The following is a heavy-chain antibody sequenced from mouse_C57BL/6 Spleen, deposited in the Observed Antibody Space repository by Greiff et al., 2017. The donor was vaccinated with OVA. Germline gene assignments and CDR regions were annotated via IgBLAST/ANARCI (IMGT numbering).Heavy chain of an antibody. CDR2: ISYDGSN. CDR1: GYSITSGYY. V-gene: IGHV3-6*01. J-gene: IGHJ4*01. CDR3: AREEGFAMDY. Sequence: EVQRVESGPGLVKPSQSLSLTCSVTGYSITSGYYWNWIRQFPGNKLEWMGYISYDGSNNYNPSLKNRISITRDTSKNQFFLKLNSVTTEDTATYYCAREEGFAMDYWGQGTSVTVSS.